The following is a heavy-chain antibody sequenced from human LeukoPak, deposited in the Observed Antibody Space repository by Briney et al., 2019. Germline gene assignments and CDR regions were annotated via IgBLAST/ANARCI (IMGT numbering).Heavy chain of an antibody. CDR1: GDSLSTNSGG. V-gene: IGHV6-1*01. D-gene: IGHD3-22*01. J-gene: IGHJ4*02. CDR2: INFRAKWYT. Sequence: PQTLSLTCAISGDSLSTNSGGWSSTRQSPSGCLEWLRRINFRAKWYTDYSLSVKSQIRIIQDTSNNQFSLQLNSVSPEDTAVYYCARDRYDKNFDYWGQGTLVTVSS. CDR3: ARDRYDKNFDY.